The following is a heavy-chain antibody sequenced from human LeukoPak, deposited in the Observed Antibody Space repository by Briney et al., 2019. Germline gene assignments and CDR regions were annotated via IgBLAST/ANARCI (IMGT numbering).Heavy chain of an antibody. D-gene: IGHD3-22*01. CDR1: GFTFDDYA. J-gene: IGHJ3*02. Sequence: GGSLRLSCAASGFTFDDYAMHWVRQAPGKGLEWVSGISWNSGSIGYADSVKGRFTISRDNAKNSLYLQMNSLRAEDTALYYCARDLHQIDDSSGYGAFDIWGQGTMLTVSS. CDR3: ARDLHQIDDSSGYGAFDI. V-gene: IGHV3-9*01. CDR2: ISWNSGSI.